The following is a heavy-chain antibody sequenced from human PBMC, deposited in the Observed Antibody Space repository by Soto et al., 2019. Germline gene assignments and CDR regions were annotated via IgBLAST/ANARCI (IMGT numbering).Heavy chain of an antibody. Sequence: ASVKVSCKASGYTFTGYYLHWVRQAPGQGLEWMAWINPHNGDTNSAQKFQGRVTMTRDTSIRTAYMELSGLTSDDTAVYYCAKGAGDSSGYYPYYFDSWGQGTLVTVSS. CDR1: GYTFTGYY. CDR3: AKGAGDSSGYYPYYFDS. J-gene: IGHJ4*02. CDR2: INPHNGDT. D-gene: IGHD3-22*01. V-gene: IGHV1-2*02.